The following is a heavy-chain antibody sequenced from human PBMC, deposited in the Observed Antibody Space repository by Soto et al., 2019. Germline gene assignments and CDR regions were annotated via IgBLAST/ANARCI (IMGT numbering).Heavy chain of an antibody. D-gene: IGHD4-4*01. CDR1: GGSFSGYY. Sequence: SETLSLTCAVYGGSFSGYYWSWIRQPPGKGLEWIGEINHSGSTNYNPSLKSRVTISVDTSKNQFSLKLSSVTAADTAVYYCARGSAGNYDRNYYYYYMDVWGKGTTVTSP. J-gene: IGHJ6*03. V-gene: IGHV4-34*01. CDR3: ARGSAGNYDRNYYYYYMDV. CDR2: INHSGST.